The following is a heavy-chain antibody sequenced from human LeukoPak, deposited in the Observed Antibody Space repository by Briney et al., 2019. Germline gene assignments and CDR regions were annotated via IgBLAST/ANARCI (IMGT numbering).Heavy chain of an antibody. CDR2: INPNSGGT. CDR3: SRDLNRVVRGVVGY. J-gene: IGHJ4*02. D-gene: IGHD3-10*01. V-gene: IGHV1-2*02. CDR1: GYTFTGYY. Sequence: VASVKVSCKASGYTFTGYYMHWVRQAPGQGLEWMGWINPNSGGTNYAQKFQGRVTMTRDTSISTAHMELSRLRSDDTAVYYFSRDLNRVVRGVVGYWGQGTLVTVSS.